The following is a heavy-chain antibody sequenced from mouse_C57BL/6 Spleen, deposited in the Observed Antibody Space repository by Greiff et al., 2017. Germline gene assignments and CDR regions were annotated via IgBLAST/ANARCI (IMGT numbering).Heavy chain of an antibody. D-gene: IGHD1-1*01. J-gene: IGHJ3*01. CDR2: IYIGNGYT. V-gene: IGHV1-58*01. Sequence: EVKLQESGAELVRPGSSVKMSCKTSGYTFTSYGINWVKQRPGQGLEWIGYIYIGNGYTEYNEKFKGKATLTSDTSSSTAYMQLSSLTSEDSAIYFCARSNYYGSRRDWFAYWGQGTLVTVFA. CDR3: ARSNYYGSRRDWFAY. CDR1: GYTFTSYG.